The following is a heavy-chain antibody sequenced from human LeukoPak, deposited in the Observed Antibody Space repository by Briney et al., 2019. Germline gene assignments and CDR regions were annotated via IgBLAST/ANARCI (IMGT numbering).Heavy chain of an antibody. J-gene: IGHJ4*02. Sequence: SETLSLTCTVSGGSISSYYWSWIRQPPGKGLEWIGYIYYSGSTNYNPSLKSRVTISVDTSKNQFSLKLSSVTAADTAVYYCATLYGSGRAYFDHWGQGTLVTVSS. CDR2: IYYSGST. V-gene: IGHV4-59*01. CDR3: ATLYGSGRAYFDH. D-gene: IGHD3-10*01. CDR1: GGSISSYY.